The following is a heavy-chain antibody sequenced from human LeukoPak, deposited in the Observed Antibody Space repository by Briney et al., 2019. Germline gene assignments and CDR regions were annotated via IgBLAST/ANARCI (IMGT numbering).Heavy chain of an antibody. Sequence: SVKVSCKASGGTFSSYAISWVRQAPGQGLEWMGGIIPIFGTANYAQKFQGRVTITADKSTSTAYMELSSLRSEDSAVYYCARGLLWFGELPYYYYYGMDVWGKGTTVTVSS. CDR1: GGTFSSYA. J-gene: IGHJ6*04. V-gene: IGHV1-69*06. CDR3: ARGLLWFGELPYYYYYGMDV. CDR2: IIPIFGTA. D-gene: IGHD3-10*01.